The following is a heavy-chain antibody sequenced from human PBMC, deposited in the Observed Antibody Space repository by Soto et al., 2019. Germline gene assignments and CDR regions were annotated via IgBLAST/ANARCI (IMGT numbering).Heavy chain of an antibody. CDR2: INPNSGGT. V-gene: IGHV1-2*02. CDR1: GYTFTGYY. CDR3: ARGPNGWNYVTCFDY. D-gene: IGHD1-7*01. Sequence: GASVKVSCKASGYTFTGYYMHWVRQAPGQGLEWMGWINPNSGGTNYAQKFQGRVTMTRDTSISTAYTELSRLRSDDTAVYYCARGPNGWNYVTCFDYWGQGTLVTVSS. J-gene: IGHJ4*02.